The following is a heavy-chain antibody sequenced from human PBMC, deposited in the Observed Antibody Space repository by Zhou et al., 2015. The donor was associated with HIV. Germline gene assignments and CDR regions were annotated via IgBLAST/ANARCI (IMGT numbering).Heavy chain of an antibody. J-gene: IGHJ4*02. CDR1: GGTFSSYA. CDR3: ASESSPNKAPQLRLATPFDY. D-gene: IGHD3-16*01. CDR2: IIPIFGTA. V-gene: IGHV1-69*06. Sequence: QVQLVQSGAEVKKPGSSVKVSCKASGGTFSSYAISWVRQAPGQGLEWMGGIIPIFGTANYAQKFQGRVTITADKSTSTAYMELSSLRSEDTAVYYCASESSPNKAPQLRLATPFDYWGQGTLVTVSS.